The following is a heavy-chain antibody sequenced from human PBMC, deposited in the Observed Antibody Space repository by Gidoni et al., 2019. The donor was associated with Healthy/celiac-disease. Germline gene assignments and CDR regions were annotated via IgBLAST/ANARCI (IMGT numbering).Heavy chain of an antibody. D-gene: IGHD6-19*01. J-gene: IGHJ4*02. CDR3: AAVRYSSGWYAQYYFDY. CDR2: IVVGSGNT. CDR1: GFTFTSPA. Sequence: QMQLVQSGPEVKKPGTSVKVSCKASGFTFTSPAVQWVRQARGQRLEWIGWIVVGSGNTNYAQKFQERVTITRDMSTSTAYMELSSLRSEDTAVYYCAAVRYSSGWYAQYYFDYWGQGTLVTVSS. V-gene: IGHV1-58*01.